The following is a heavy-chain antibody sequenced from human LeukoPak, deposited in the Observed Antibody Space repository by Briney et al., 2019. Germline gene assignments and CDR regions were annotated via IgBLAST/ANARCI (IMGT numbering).Heavy chain of an antibody. J-gene: IGHJ4*02. CDR2: IKSKTDRGTT. Sequence: PGGSLRLSXAASGFTFSNAWMSWDRQAPGKGLEWVGRIKSKTDRGTTDYAAPVKGRFTISRDDSKNTLYLQMNSLKTEDTAVYYCTMPIGLWFGGPTFDYWGQGTLVTVSS. CDR3: TMPIGLWFGGPTFDY. D-gene: IGHD3-10*01. V-gene: IGHV3-15*01. CDR1: GFTFSNAW.